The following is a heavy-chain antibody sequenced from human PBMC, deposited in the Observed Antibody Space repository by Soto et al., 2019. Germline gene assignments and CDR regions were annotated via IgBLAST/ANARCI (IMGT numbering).Heavy chain of an antibody. CDR3: AKIPQYDYVWGSYRYTVAFVA. Sequence: EVQLLESGGGLVQPGGSLRLSCAASGFTFSSYAMSWVRQAPGKGLEWVSAISGSGGSTYYADSVKGRFTISRDNSKNTLYLQMNSLRAEDTAVYYCAKIPQYDYVWGSYRYTVAFVARGQGTLVTVSS. D-gene: IGHD3-16*02. J-gene: IGHJ4*02. CDR1: GFTFSSYA. CDR2: ISGSGGST. V-gene: IGHV3-23*01.